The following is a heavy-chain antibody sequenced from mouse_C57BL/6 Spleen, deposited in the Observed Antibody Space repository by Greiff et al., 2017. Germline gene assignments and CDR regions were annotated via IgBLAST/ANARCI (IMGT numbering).Heavy chain of an antibody. D-gene: IGHD2-2*01. CDR1: GYTFTDYE. CDR3: TRRDDGYGGSWFAY. Sequence: QVQLQQSGAELVRPGASVTLSCKASGYTFTDYEMHWVKQTPVHGLEWIGAIDPEPGGTAYNQKFKGKAILTADKSSSTAYMELRSLTSEDSAVYYCTRRDDGYGGSWFAYWGQGTLVTVSA. V-gene: IGHV1-15*01. CDR2: IDPEPGGT. J-gene: IGHJ3*01.